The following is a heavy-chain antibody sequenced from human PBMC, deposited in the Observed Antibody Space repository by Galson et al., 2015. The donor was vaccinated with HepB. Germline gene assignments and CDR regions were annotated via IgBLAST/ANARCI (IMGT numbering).Heavy chain of an antibody. CDR3: ARHERRTTVTTDFDY. Sequence: GGSISSYYWSWIRQPPGKGLEWIGYIYYSGSTNYNPSLKSRVTISVDTSKIQFSLKLSSVTAADTAVYYCARHERRTTVTTDFDYWGQGTLVTVSS. CDR1: GGSISSYY. J-gene: IGHJ4*02. CDR2: IYYSGST. V-gene: IGHV4-59*08. D-gene: IGHD4-17*01.